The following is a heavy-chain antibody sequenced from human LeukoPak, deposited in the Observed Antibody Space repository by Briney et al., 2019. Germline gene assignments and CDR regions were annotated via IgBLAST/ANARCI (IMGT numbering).Heavy chain of an antibody. V-gene: IGHV1-46*01. D-gene: IGHD6-13*01. CDR1: GYTFTSYY. CDR3: ARTIAAPAYSKYNWFDP. Sequence: ASVKVSCKASGYTFTSYYMHWVRQAPGQGLEWMGIISPSGGSTSYAQKFQGRVTMTRDTSTSTVYMELSSLRSEDTAVYYCARTIAAPAYSKYNWFDPWGQGTLVTVSS. CDR2: ISPSGGST. J-gene: IGHJ5*02.